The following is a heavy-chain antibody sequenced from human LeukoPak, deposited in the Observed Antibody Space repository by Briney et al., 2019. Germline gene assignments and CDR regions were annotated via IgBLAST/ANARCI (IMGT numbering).Heavy chain of an antibody. J-gene: IGHJ3*01. V-gene: IGHV1-2*02. CDR3: ARELGRNAFDV. CDR2: ISPNSGIT. Sequence: GASVKVSCTASGYTFPDNHMYWVRQAPGQGLECMGWISPNSGITNYAQKLQGRITMTGDTSISTGSMELSSLRSDDTAVYYCARELGRNAFDVWGQGTMVTVSS. D-gene: IGHD7-27*01. CDR1: GYTFPDNH.